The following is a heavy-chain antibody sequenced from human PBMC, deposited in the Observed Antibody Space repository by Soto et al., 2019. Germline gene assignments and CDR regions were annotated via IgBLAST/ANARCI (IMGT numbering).Heavy chain of an antibody. CDR3: AKVAVVSLAALDY. Sequence: GGSLRLSCAASGFTYSSYAMSWVRQAPGEGLEWVSTITETGGSTYYADSVKGRFTISRDNSQKTLHLQMYNLRVEDSAVYYCAKVAVVSLAALDYWGQGTLVTVSS. D-gene: IGHD2-15*01. J-gene: IGHJ4*02. V-gene: IGHV3-23*01. CDR1: GFTYSSYA. CDR2: ITETGGST.